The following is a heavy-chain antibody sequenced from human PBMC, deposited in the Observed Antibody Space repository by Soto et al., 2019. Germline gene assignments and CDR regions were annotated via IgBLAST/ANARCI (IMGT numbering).Heavy chain of an antibody. CDR3: ARDTYTLVTGVLWI. CDR2: ISYEGSNK. V-gene: IGHV3-30*04. CDR1: GFIFSNYA. D-gene: IGHD2-21*02. Sequence: QVQLVESGGGVVQPGRSLRLSCAASGFIFSNYAMHWVRQAPGKVLEWVAVISYEGSNKYYADFVKGRFTISRDNDKYTKYQKMKSMSAEDAAVFYCARDTYTLVTGVLWIWGPGTMVTDS. J-gene: IGHJ3*02.